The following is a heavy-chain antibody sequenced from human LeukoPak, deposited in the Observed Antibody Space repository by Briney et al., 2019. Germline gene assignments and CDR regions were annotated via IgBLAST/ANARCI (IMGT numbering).Heavy chain of an antibody. D-gene: IGHD6-19*01. CDR3: ARGTRIAVTGTSQRKKFDF. CDR1: GYTFTSYD. J-gene: IGHJ4*02. V-gene: IGHV1-8*03. CDR2: MNPNSGNT. Sequence: ASVKVSCKASGYTFTSYDINWVRRATGQGLEWMGWMNPNSGNTGYEQKFQGRVTITRNTSIDTAYMELSSLRSEDTAVYYCARGTRIAVTGTSQRKKFDFWGQGTLVTVSS.